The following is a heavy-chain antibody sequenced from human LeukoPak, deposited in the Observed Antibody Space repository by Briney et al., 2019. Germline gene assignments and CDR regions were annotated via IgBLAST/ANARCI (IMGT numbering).Heavy chain of an antibody. V-gene: IGHV4-39*07. CDR2: IYYSGST. Sequence: SETLSLTCTVSGGSISSSSYYWGWIRQPPGKGLEWIGSIYYSGSTYYNPSLKSRVTISVDRSKNQFSLKLSSVTAADTAVYYCAREAQYGSGWYEDYWGQGTLVTVSS. D-gene: IGHD6-19*01. CDR1: GGSISSSSYY. J-gene: IGHJ4*02. CDR3: AREAQYGSGWYEDY.